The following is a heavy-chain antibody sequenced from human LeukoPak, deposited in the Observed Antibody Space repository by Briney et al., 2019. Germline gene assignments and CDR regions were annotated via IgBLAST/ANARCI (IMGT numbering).Heavy chain of an antibody. CDR1: GGSFSGYY. D-gene: IGHD5-12*01. Sequence: SETLSLTCAVYGGSFSGYYWSWIRQPPGKGLEWIGEINHSGSTNYNPSLKSRVTISVDTSKNQFSLKLSSVTAADTAVYYCARASTDNSDIVATIFLRYTNFDYWGQGTLVTVSS. V-gene: IGHV4-34*01. J-gene: IGHJ4*02. CDR3: ARASTDNSDIVATIFLRYTNFDY. CDR2: INHSGST.